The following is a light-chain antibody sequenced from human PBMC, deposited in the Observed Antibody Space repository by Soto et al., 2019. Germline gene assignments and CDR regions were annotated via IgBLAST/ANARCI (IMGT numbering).Light chain of an antibody. CDR3: SSYSGTNYPYV. CDR1: SSDVGGYNY. V-gene: IGLV2-8*01. Sequence: QSVLTQPPSASGSFGQSVTISCTGTSSDVGGYNYVSWYQQHPGKAPKLMIYEVSERPSGVPDRFSGSKSGNTASLTVSGPQADDEADYSCSSYSGTNYPYVFGTGTKVPAL. J-gene: IGLJ1*01. CDR2: EVS.